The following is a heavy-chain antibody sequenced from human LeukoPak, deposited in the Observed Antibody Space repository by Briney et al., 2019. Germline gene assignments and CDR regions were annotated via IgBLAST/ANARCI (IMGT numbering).Heavy chain of an antibody. CDR1: GYTFTYYY. CDR2: GDPKDGET. D-gene: IGHD3-22*01. CDR3: ATDLRVTMIVGAFDN. V-gene: IGHV1-69-2*01. Sequence: ASVKVSCKVSGYTFTYYYMHWLRQAPGKGLEWMGLGDPKDGETIYAEKFQGRVTITADRSTDTAYMELSSLRSEDTAVYYCATDLRVTMIVGAFDNWGQGTMVTVSS. J-gene: IGHJ3*02.